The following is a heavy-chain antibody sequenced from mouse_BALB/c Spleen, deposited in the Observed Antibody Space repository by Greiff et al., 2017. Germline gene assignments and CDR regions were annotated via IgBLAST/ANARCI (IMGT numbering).Heavy chain of an antibody. Sequence: VQLQQPGAELVKPGASVKLSCKASGYTFTSYWMHWVKQRPGQGLEWIGEIDPSDSYTNYNQKFKGKATLTVDKSSSTAYMQLSSLTSEDSAVYYCARSGTTEGGFAYWGQGTLVTVSA. CDR2: IDPSDSYT. J-gene: IGHJ3*01. CDR1: GYTFTSYW. D-gene: IGHD1-1*01. CDR3: ARSGTTEGGFAY. V-gene: IGHV1-69*02.